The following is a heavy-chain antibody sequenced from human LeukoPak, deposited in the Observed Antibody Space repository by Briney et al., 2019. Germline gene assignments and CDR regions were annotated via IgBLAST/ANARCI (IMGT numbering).Heavy chain of an antibody. V-gene: IGHV3-23*01. J-gene: IGHJ4*02. CDR3: ARKGSGKINFDY. CDR2: ISGSGVST. Sequence: GGPLRLSCAASGFSFSSYAMSWVRQAPGKGLEWVSGISGSGVSTFYADSVKGRFTISRDNAKNSLYLQMNSLRAEDTAVYYCARKGSGKINFDYWGQGTLVTVSS. CDR1: GFSFSSYA. D-gene: IGHD3-10*01.